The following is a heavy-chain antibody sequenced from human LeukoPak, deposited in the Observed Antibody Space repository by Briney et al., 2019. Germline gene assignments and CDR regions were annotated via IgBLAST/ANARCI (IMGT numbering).Heavy chain of an antibody. D-gene: IGHD2/OR15-2a*01. CDR2: ISGSGGIT. CDR3: VSFYEAY. Sequence: GGSLRLSCAASGLTFSSYAMSWVRQAPGKGLEWVSVISGSGGITYYADSVKGRFTISRDNSKNTLYLQMNNLRAEDTAVYYCVSFYEAYWGRGTLVAVSS. CDR1: GLTFSSYA. V-gene: IGHV3-23*01. J-gene: IGHJ4*02.